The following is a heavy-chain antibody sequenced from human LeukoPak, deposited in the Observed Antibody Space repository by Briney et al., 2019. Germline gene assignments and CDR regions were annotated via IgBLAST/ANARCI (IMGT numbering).Heavy chain of an antibody. D-gene: IGHD1-14*01. V-gene: IGHV3-7*01. Sequence: GGSLRLSCAASGFSFSTYWMSWVRQAPGKGLEWVANIKEDGSETYYVDSLRGRFTISRDNVKNSLYLRINSLRAEDTAVYYCGRDSFETDIDYWGQGTLVTVSS. CDR2: IKEDGSET. CDR3: GRDSFETDIDY. CDR1: GFSFSTYW. J-gene: IGHJ4*02.